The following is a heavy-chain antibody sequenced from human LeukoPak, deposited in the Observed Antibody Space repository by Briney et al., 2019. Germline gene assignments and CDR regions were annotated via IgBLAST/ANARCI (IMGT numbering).Heavy chain of an antibody. J-gene: IGHJ3*01. Sequence: RGGSLRLSCAASGFSFSSYWMHWVRQAPGKGLVWVSRVNSDGSTTNYAESVKGRITISRDNAKNTLYLQMNSLRAEDTALYYCARRSAAKGASDLWGQGTMVTVS. V-gene: IGHV3-74*01. CDR3: ARRSAAKGASDL. CDR1: GFSFSSYW. CDR2: VNSDGSTT.